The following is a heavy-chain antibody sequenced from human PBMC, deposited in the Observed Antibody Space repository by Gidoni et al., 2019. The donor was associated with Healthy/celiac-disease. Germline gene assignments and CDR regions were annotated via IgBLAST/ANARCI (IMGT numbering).Heavy chain of an antibody. D-gene: IGHD3-16*02. J-gene: IGHJ6*02. CDR3: AKWGLRLGELSSALYYYYGMDV. CDR2: RSYDVSNK. V-gene: IGHV3-30*18. CDR1: GFTFSSYG. Sequence: QVQLVESGGGVVQPGRSLRLSCAASGFTFSSYGRHWVRQAPGKGLGWVAVRSYDVSNKYYADSVKGRFTISRDNSKNTLYLQMNSLRAEDTAVYYCAKWGLRLGELSSALYYYYGMDVWGQGTTVTVSS.